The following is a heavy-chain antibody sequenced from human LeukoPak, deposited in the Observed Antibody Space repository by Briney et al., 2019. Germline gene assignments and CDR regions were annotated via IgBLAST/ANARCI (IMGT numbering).Heavy chain of an antibody. J-gene: IGHJ4*02. D-gene: IGHD1-14*01. CDR2: IYYSGST. CDR1: GGSISSSSYY. CDR3: ARRGYRKYYFDY. V-gene: IGHV4-39*01. Sequence: SETLSLTCAVSGGSISSSSYYWGWIRQAPGKGLEWIGSIYYSGSTYYNPSLKSQVTISVDTCKNQFSLKLSSVTAADTAVYYCARRGYRKYYFDYWGQGTLVTVSS.